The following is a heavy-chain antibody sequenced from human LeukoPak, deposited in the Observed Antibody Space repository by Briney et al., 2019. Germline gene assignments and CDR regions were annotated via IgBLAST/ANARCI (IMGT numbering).Heavy chain of an antibody. D-gene: IGHD4-17*01. V-gene: IGHV1-18*01. J-gene: IGHJ5*02. CDR2: ISAYNGNT. CDR1: GYTFTSYG. CDR3: ARLFTVTPRRGGGWFDP. Sequence: GASVKVSCKASGYTFTSYGISWVRQAPGQGLEWMGWISAYNGNTNYAQKLQGRVTMTTDTSTSTAYMELRSLRSDDTAVYYCARLFTVTPRRGGGWFDPWGQGTLVTVSS.